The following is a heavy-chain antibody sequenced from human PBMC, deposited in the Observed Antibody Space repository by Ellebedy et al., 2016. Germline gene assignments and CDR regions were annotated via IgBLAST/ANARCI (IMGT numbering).Heavy chain of an antibody. Sequence: GESLKISCAASGFTVSTNYMNWVRQAPGKGLEWVSSISSSSSYIYYADSVKGRFTISRDNSKNTLYLQMNSLRAEDPAVYYCARGVGSGWFDPWGQGTLVTVSS. D-gene: IGHD2-15*01. CDR3: ARGVGSGWFDP. CDR1: GFTVSTNY. CDR2: ISSSSSYI. V-gene: IGHV3-21*04. J-gene: IGHJ5*02.